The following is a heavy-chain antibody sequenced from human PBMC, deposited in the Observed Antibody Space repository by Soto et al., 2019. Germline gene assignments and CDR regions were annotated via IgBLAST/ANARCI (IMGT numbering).Heavy chain of an antibody. V-gene: IGHV4-34*01. CDR3: ARGGIAVAGRSGWFDP. D-gene: IGHD6-19*01. Sequence: SETLSLTCAVYGGSFSGYYWSWIRQPPGKGLEWIGEINHSGSTNYNPSLKSRVTISVDTSKNQFSLKLSSVTAADTAVYYCARGGIAVAGRSGWFDPWGQGTLVTVSS. J-gene: IGHJ5*02. CDR1: GGSFSGYY. CDR2: INHSGST.